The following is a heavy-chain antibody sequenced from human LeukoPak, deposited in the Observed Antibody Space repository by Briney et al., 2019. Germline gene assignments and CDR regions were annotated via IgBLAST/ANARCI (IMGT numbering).Heavy chain of an antibody. CDR1: GFTFSTYA. CDR3: AKRKYPNGGIFDY. D-gene: IGHD2-8*01. CDR2: ISASGDTT. Sequence: GGSLRLSCAASGFTFSTYAMGWVRQAPGRGLEWVSSISASGDTTYYADSVKGRFTISRDSSKSTLYLQMNRLTAEDTAVYYCAKRKYPNGGIFDYWGQGTLVTVSS. J-gene: IGHJ4*02. V-gene: IGHV3-23*01.